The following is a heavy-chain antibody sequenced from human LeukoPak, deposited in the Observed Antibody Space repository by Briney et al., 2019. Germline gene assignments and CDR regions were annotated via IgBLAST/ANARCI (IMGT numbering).Heavy chain of an antibody. V-gene: IGHV4-59*01. Sequence: SETLSLTCTVSGGSISTYYWSWIRQPPGKGLEWIGYVYYSGTTNYNPSLKSRVTISLDRPKNQFSLQLSSVTAADTAVYYCAREGYYFDYWGQGTLVTVSS. CDR2: VYYSGTT. CDR1: GGSISTYY. CDR3: AREGYYFDY. J-gene: IGHJ4*02.